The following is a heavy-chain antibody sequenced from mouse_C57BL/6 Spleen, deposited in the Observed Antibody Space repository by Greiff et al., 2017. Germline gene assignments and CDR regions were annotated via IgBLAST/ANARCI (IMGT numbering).Heavy chain of an antibody. CDR3: ARWDDYASMDY. CDR1: GYSFTSYY. Sequence: VKLMESGPELVKPGASVKISCKASGYSFTSYYIHWVKQRPGQGLEWIGWIYPGSGNTKYNEKFKGKATLTADTSSSTAYMQLSSLTSEDSAVYYCARWDDYASMDYWGQGTSVTVSS. D-gene: IGHD2-4*01. J-gene: IGHJ4*01. V-gene: IGHV1-66*01. CDR2: IYPGSGNT.